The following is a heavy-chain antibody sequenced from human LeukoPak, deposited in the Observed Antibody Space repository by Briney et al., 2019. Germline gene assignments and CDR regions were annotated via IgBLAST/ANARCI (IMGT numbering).Heavy chain of an antibody. CDR1: GFTLSSYG. D-gene: IGHD5-18*01. Sequence: GGSLRLSCAASGFTLSSYGIHWVRQAPGKGLEWVAVISYDGSNKYYADSVKGRFTISRDNSKNTLYLQMNSLRAEDTAVYYCAKELRGYSYGLRNNWFDPWGQGTLVTVSS. CDR2: ISYDGSNK. V-gene: IGHV3-30*18. J-gene: IGHJ5*02. CDR3: AKELRGYSYGLRNNWFDP.